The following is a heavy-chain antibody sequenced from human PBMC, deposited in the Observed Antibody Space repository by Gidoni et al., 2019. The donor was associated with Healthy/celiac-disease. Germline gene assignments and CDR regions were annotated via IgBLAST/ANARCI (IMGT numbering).Heavy chain of an antibody. J-gene: IGHJ3*02. Sequence: QVQLQESGPGLVKPSETLSLTCTVSGGSISRYYWSWIRQPPGKGLEWIGYIYYSGSTIYTPSLKSRVTISVDTSKNQFSLKLSSVTAADTAVDYCSREIKQQLGPHVAFDIWGQGTMVTVSS. V-gene: IGHV4-59*01. CDR2: IYYSGST. D-gene: IGHD6-13*01. CDR1: GGSISRYY. CDR3: SREIKQQLGPHVAFDI.